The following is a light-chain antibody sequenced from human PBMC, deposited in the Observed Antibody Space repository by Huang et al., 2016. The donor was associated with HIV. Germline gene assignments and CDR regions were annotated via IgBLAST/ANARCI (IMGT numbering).Light chain of an antibody. CDR1: QGLQLYNGYHY. V-gene: IGKV2-28*01. J-gene: IGKJ3*01. Sequence: DIVMTQSPLSLSVTPGEAASISCRSSQGLQLYNGYHYLNWFLQMPGQSPQLMLSLGCNRASGVPDRVSGRGSGAEFTLKISGVEAWDVGVYNCMQVLQPPFAFGPGTKVDIK. CDR3: MQVLQPPFA. CDR2: LGC.